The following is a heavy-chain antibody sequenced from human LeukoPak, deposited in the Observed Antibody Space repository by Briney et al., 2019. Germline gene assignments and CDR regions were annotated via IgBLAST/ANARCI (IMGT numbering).Heavy chain of an antibody. CDR1: GYTFTCYD. V-gene: IGHV1-8*01. CDR3: ARGQRGANTFFWSPPRNKPFDY. J-gene: IGHJ4*02. CDR2: MNPNSGNT. Sequence: ASVKVSCKASGYTFTCYDINWVRQATGQGLEWMGWMNPNSGNTGYAQKFQGRVTMTRNTSISTAYMELSSLRSEDTAVYYCARGQRGANTFFWSPPRNKPFDYWGQGTLVTVSS. D-gene: IGHD6-25*01.